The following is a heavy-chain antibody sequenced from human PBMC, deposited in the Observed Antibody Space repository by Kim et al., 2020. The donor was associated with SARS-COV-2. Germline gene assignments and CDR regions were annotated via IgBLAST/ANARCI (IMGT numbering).Heavy chain of an antibody. CDR3: ARGKWGSGSYYGGAYYYYGMDV. CDR2: ISSSGSTI. D-gene: IGHD3-10*01. V-gene: IGHV3-11*01. J-gene: IGHJ6*02. Sequence: GGSLRLSCAASGFTFSDYYMSWIRQAPGKGLEWVSYISSSGSTIYYADSVKGRFTISRDNAKNSLYLQMNSLRAEDTAVYYCARGKWGSGSYYGGAYYYYGMDVWGQGTTVTVSS. CDR1: GFTFSDYY.